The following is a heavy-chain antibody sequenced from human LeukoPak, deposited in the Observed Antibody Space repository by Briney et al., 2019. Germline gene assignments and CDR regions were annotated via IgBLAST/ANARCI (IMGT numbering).Heavy chain of an antibody. Sequence: PSETLSLTCAVYGGSFSGYYWSWIRQPPGKGLEWIGTIYYSGSTYYNPSLTSRVTISVDTSKNQFSLKLSSVTAADTAVYYCARAGDYYYYMDVWGKGTTVTISS. CDR3: ARAGDYYYYMDV. CDR2: IYYSGST. J-gene: IGHJ6*03. D-gene: IGHD3-10*01. CDR1: GGSFSGYY. V-gene: IGHV4-34*01.